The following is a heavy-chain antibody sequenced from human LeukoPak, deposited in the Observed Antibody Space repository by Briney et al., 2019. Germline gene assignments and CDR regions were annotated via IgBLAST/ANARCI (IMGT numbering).Heavy chain of an antibody. CDR1: GFTVGSYS. D-gene: IGHD5-18*01. CDR2: INSGGSPI. Sequence: GGCLRLSCAAAGFTVGSYSMNWVRQAPGKGLGWVSYINSGGSPITYADSVKDRFTRSRDNANNSLYLQMSSLRDDDTAVYYCARDSGYSYADDYWGQGTLVTASS. CDR3: ARDSGYSYADDY. J-gene: IGHJ4*02. V-gene: IGHV3-48*02.